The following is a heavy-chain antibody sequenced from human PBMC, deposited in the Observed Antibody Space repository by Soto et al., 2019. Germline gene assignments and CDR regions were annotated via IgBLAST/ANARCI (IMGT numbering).Heavy chain of an antibody. CDR3: ARGLRYFDWSSAAFDP. Sequence: SETLSLTCTVSGGSISSYYWSWIRQPPGKGLEWIGYIYYSGSTNYNPSLKSRVTISVDTSKNQFSLKLSSVTAADTAVYYCARGLRYFDWSSAAFDPWGQGTLVTVSS. D-gene: IGHD3-9*01. CDR2: IYYSGST. V-gene: IGHV4-59*01. CDR1: GGSISSYY. J-gene: IGHJ5*02.